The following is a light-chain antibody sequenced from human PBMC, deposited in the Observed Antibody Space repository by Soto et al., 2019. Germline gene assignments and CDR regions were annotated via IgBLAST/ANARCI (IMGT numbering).Light chain of an antibody. CDR2: EVS. J-gene: IGLJ2*01. CDR3: SSYAGSKYVI. V-gene: IGLV2-8*01. Sequence: QSVLTQPPSASGSPGQSVTISCTGSSSDVGGYNYVSWYQQHPGKAPKLMIYEVSKRPSGVPDRFSGSKSGNTASLTVSGLQAEDEADYYCSSYAGSKYVIFGRGTKVTVL. CDR1: SSDVGGYNY.